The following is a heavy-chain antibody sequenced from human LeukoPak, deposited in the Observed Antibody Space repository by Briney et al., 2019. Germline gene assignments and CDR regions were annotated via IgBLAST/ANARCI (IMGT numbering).Heavy chain of an antibody. CDR2: IYHSGST. Sequence: PSETLSLTCAVSGYSISRGYYWGWIRQPPGKGLEWIGSIYHSGSTYYNPSLKSRVTISVDTSKNQFSLKLSSVTAADTAVYYCARDPDYYDSSGYYQGAFDIWGKGTMVTVSS. CDR3: ARDPDYYDSSGYYQGAFDI. V-gene: IGHV4-38-2*02. CDR1: GYSISRGYY. D-gene: IGHD3-22*01. J-gene: IGHJ3*02.